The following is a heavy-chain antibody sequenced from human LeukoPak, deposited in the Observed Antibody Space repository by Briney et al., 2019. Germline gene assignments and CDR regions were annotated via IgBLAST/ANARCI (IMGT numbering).Heavy chain of an antibody. CDR3: ARVGLVRRGYSGYVYNKFDY. J-gene: IGHJ4*02. D-gene: IGHD5-12*01. CDR2: IIPIFGTA. CDR1: GGTFSSYA. V-gene: IGHV1-69*05. Sequence: SVKVSCKASGGTFSSYAISWVRQAPGQGLEWMGGIIPIFGTANYAQKFQGRVTITTDESTSTAYMELSSLRSEDTAVYYCARVGLVRRGYSGYVYNKFDYWGQGTLVTVSS.